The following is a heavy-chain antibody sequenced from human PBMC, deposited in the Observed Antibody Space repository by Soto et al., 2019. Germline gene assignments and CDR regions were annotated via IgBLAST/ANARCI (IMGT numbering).Heavy chain of an antibody. CDR1: GFTFTSYA. V-gene: IGHV3-23*01. CDR2: IPGSATTT. Sequence: EVQLLESGGGLVQPGGSLRLSCAASGFTFTSYAMSWVRQAPGKGLEWVSAIPGSATTTYYADSVKGRFTISRDNSKSTLFLQMNSLRAEDTAVYYCAKGYVWGSNRGICDHWGQGTLVSVSS. D-gene: IGHD3-16*02. J-gene: IGHJ4*02. CDR3: AKGYVWGSNRGICDH.